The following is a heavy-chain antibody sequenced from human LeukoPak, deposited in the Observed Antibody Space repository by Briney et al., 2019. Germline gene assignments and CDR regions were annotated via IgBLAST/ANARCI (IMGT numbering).Heavy chain of an antibody. CDR2: INPSGGST. V-gene: IGHV1-46*01. CDR1: GYTFTSYY. J-gene: IGHJ6*02. D-gene: IGHD3-9*01. Sequence: ASVKVCCKASGYTFTSYYMHWVRQAPGQGLEWMGIINPSGGSTSYAQKFQGRVTMTRDTSTSTVYMELSSLRSEDTAVYYCASYDRSRGMDVWGQGTTVTVSS. CDR3: ASYDRSRGMDV.